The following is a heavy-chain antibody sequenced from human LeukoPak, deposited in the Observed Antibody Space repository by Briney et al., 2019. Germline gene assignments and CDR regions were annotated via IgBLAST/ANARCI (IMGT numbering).Heavy chain of an antibody. Sequence: GGSLRLSCAASGFTFNNAWMTWVRQAPGKGLELVGLIKSKTDGGTTDYAAPVKGRFTISRDDSENTLYLQMNSLKTDDTAVYSCTTDRVGFVAVAAARGLNYWGQGTLVAVSS. V-gene: IGHV3-15*01. CDR1: GFTFNNAW. J-gene: IGHJ4*02. D-gene: IGHD2-15*01. CDR2: IKSKTDGGTT. CDR3: TTDRVGFVAVAAARGLNY.